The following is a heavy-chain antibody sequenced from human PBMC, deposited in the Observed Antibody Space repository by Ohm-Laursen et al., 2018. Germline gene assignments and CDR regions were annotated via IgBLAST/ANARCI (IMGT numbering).Heavy chain of an antibody. J-gene: IGHJ4*02. D-gene: IGHD6-13*01. V-gene: IGHV4-4*07. CDR1: GGSISSYY. CDR3: ASSGSPSRAWYSFDS. Sequence: SETLSLTCTVSGGSISSYYWSWIRQPAGKGLEWIGRIYTSGSTNYNPSLKSRVTMSVDTSKNQFSLKLSSVTAADTAVYYCASSGSPSRAWYSFDSWGQGTLVTVSS. CDR2: IYTSGST.